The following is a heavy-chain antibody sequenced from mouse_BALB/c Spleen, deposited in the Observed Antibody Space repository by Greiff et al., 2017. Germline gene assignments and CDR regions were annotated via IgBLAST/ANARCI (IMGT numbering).Heavy chain of an antibody. J-gene: IGHJ4*01. CDR3: ARTSYYRYSYYAMDY. D-gene: IGHD2-14*01. CDR2: INSNGGST. Sequence: VQLKESGGGLVQPGGSLKLSCAASGFTFSSYGMSWVRQPPDKRLELVATINSNGGSTYYPDSVKGRFTISRDNAKNTLYLQMSSLKSEDTAMYYCARTSYYRYSYYAMDYWGQGTSVTVSS. CDR1: GFTFSSYG. V-gene: IGHV5-6-3*01.